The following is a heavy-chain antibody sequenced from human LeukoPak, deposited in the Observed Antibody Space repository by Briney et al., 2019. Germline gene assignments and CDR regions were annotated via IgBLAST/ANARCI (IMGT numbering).Heavy chain of an antibody. CDR2: ISSSGSTI. V-gene: IGHV3-11*04. D-gene: IGHD4-17*01. J-gene: IGHJ1*01. CDR1: GFTCSDYY. Sequence: PGGSLRLXCAASGFTCSDYYMRWIRQAPGKGLEWVSYISSSGSTIYHADSVKGRFTISRDNAKNSLYLQMNGLRAEDTAVYYCARDGDGDRYFQHWGQGTLVTVSS. CDR3: ARDGDGDRYFQH.